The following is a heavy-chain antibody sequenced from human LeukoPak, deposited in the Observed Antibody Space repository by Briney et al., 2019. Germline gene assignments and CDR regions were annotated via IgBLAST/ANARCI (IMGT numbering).Heavy chain of an antibody. CDR1: GFTFSTYA. D-gene: IGHD6-19*01. V-gene: IGHV3-23*01. Sequence: GGSLRLSCAASGFTFSTYAMNWVRQAPGKGLEWVSVISGSGDSTSYADSVKGRFTISRDNSKNTLFLRMNSLRAEDTAAYYCAKQTGYSSGWNVYWGQGVLVTVSS. J-gene: IGHJ4*02. CDR2: ISGSGDST. CDR3: AKQTGYSSGWNVY.